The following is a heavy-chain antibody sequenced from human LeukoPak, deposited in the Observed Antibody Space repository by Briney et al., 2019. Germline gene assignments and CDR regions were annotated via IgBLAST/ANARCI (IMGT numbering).Heavy chain of an antibody. CDR2: INHSGST. CDR3: AGGSSGWYFHADY. D-gene: IGHD6-13*01. Sequence: SETLSLTCAVYGGSFSGHYWSWIRQPPGKGLEWIGEINHSGSTNYNPSLKSRVTISVDTSKNQFSLKLGSVTAADTAVYYCAGGSSGWYFHADYWGQGTLVTVSS. J-gene: IGHJ4*02. CDR1: GGSFSGHY. V-gene: IGHV4-34*01.